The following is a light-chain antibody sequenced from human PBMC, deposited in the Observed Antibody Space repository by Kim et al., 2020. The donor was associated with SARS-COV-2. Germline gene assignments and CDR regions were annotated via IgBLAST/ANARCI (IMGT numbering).Light chain of an antibody. CDR2: YKN. J-gene: IGLJ3*02. CDR3: ICRDSSGDRWV. Sequence: SSELTQDPAVSVALGQTVRITCQGDSLRKYYASWYQQKPGQPPVLFIYYKNNRPSGIPDRFSGSSSGTAASLTITGAQAADEADSYCICRDSSGDRWVFG. CDR1: SLRKYY. V-gene: IGLV3-19*01.